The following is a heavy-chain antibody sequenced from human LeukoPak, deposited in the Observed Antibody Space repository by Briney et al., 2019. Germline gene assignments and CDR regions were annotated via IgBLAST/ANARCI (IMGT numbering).Heavy chain of an antibody. D-gene: IGHD1-14*01. V-gene: IGHV3-74*01. J-gene: IGHJ3*01. CDR2: INADGSTT. CDR3: VVVVEPPDSDGFDV. CDR1: GFTFGNSW. Sequence: GGSLTLSCAASGFTFGNSWVHWVRQAPGKGLVWVSPINADGSTTTYADSVKGRFTISRDNARNTLSLQMNSLTIEDTAVYYCVVVVEPPDSDGFDVWGQGTMITVSS.